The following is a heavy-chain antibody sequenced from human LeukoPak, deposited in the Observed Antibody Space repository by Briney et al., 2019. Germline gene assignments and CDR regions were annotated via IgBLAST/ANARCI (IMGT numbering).Heavy chain of an antibody. CDR3: ARDGYSGTSHFDH. V-gene: IGHV4-59*11. D-gene: IGHD1-26*01. CDR2: IFYTGST. J-gene: IGHJ4*02. Sequence: SETLSLTCTVSGGSISSHFWSWIRQPPGKGLEWIGYIFYTGSTNYNPSLKSQVTISVDTSKNQFSLKLSSVTAADTAVYYCARDGYSGTSHFDHWGQGTLVTVSS. CDR1: GGSISSHF.